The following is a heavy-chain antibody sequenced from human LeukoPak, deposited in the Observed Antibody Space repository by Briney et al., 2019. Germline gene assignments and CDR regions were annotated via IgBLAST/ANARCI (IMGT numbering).Heavy chain of an antibody. V-gene: IGHV3-23*01. J-gene: IGHJ6*02. CDR3: ARGSTVPTYYYYYGMDV. CDR2: ISGSGGGT. D-gene: IGHD1-14*01. Sequence: GGSLRLSCAASGFTFSNYAMSWVRQAPGKGLEWVSAISGSGGGTYYADSVKGRFTISRDNSKNTLYLQMNSLRAEDTAVYYCARGSTVPTYYYYYGMDVWGQGTTVTVSS. CDR1: GFTFSNYA.